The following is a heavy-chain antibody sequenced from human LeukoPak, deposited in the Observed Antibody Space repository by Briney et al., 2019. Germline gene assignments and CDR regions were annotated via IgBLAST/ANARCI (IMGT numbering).Heavy chain of an antibody. CDR1: NGSISRYY. CDR3: ARVGRDWYFDL. J-gene: IGHJ2*01. CDR2: IYYSGSA. Sequence: PPETLSLTCTVSNGSISRYYWSWIRQPPGKGLEWIGYIYYSGSANYNPSLKSRVTISVDTSKNQFSLKLSSVTAADTAVYYCARVGRDWYFDLWGRGTLVTVSS. D-gene: IGHD1-1*01. V-gene: IGHV4-59*01.